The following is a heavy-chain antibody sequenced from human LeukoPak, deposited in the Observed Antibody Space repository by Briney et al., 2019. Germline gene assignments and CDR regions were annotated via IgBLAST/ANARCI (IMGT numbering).Heavy chain of an antibody. CDR2: IKQDGSEK. D-gene: IGHD3-10*01. J-gene: IGHJ3*02. V-gene: IGHV3-7*01. Sequence: GGSLRLSCAASGFTFSSYWMSWVRQAPGKGLEWVANIKQDGSEKYYVDSVKGRFTISRDNSKNTLYLQMNSLRAEDTAVYYCARDRVYYYGAHDAFDIWGQGTMVTVSS. CDR1: GFTFSSYW. CDR3: ARDRVYYYGAHDAFDI.